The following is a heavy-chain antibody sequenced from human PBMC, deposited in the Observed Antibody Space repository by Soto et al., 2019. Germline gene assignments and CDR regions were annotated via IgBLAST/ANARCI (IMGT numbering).Heavy chain of an antibody. D-gene: IGHD3-10*01. CDR2: IYWDDDK. V-gene: IGHV2-5*02. CDR1: GFSLSISRVG. CDR3: AHANITMVRGVINHWFDP. J-gene: IGHJ5*02. Sequence: SGPKMVNTPQALALTCTFSGFSLSISRVGVGWIRQPPGKSLEWLALIYWDDDKRYSPSLKRRLTITKDTSKNQVVLTMPNMDPVDTATYYCAHANITMVRGVINHWFDPWGQGTLVTVSS.